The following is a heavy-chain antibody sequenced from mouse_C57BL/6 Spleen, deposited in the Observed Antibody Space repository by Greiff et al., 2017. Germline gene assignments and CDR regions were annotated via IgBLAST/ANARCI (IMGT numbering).Heavy chain of an antibody. CDR3: ARTDYYGSSGYAMDY. V-gene: IGHV1-42*01. CDR2: INPSTGGT. J-gene: IGHJ4*01. CDR1: GYSFTGYY. D-gene: IGHD1-1*01. Sequence: VQLQQSGPELVKPGASVKISCKASGYSFTGYYMNWVKQSPEKSLEWIGEINPSTGGTTYNQKFKAKATLTVDKSSSTANKQLKSLTSEDSAVYYCARTDYYGSSGYAMDYWGQGTSVTVSA.